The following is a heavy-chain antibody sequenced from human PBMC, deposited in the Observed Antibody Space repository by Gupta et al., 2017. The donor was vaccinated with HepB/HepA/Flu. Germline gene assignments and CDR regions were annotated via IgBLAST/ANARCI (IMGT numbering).Heavy chain of an antibody. J-gene: IGHJ6*02. Sequence: QVQLQESGPGLVKPSETLSLTCTVSGGSINSYYWTWIRQPPGKGLEWIGYTHYSGSTNYNPSRKRRVTISVDMSKNQCALKLSSVTAADTAVYYCARDYSGSSPSYYGMDVGGQGTTVTVSS. CDR3: ARDYSGSSPSYYGMDV. D-gene: IGHD6-6*01. V-gene: IGHV4-59*01. CDR1: GGSINSYY. CDR2: THYSGST.